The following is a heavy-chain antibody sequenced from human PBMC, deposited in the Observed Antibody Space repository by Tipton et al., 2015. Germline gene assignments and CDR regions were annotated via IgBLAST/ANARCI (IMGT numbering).Heavy chain of an antibody. Sequence: QSGAEVKKPGASVKVSCEASGYTFTGHYMHWVRQAPGQGLEWVGGIIPFLGTANYAQKFRGRVTITADESTTTAYMELTSLRSEDTAVYYCARLSGPQAFDYWGQGTLVTVSS. V-gene: IGHV1-69*13. CDR1: GYTFTGHY. CDR2: IIPFLGTA. D-gene: IGHD3-3*01. J-gene: IGHJ4*02. CDR3: ARLSGPQAFDY.